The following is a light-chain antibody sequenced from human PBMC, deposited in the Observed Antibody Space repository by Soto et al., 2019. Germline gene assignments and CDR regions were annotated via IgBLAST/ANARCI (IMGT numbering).Light chain of an antibody. Sequence: EVVLIQSPATLSLSPGERATLSCRASQSVSSNYLAWYQQKPGQAPRLLIYDASSRAPGIPDRFSGSGSGTDFALTISRLEPEDFAVYYCQQYGTSTGTFGQGTKVDI. CDR3: QQYGTSTGT. V-gene: IGKV3-20*01. CDR2: DAS. J-gene: IGKJ1*01. CDR1: QSVSSNY.